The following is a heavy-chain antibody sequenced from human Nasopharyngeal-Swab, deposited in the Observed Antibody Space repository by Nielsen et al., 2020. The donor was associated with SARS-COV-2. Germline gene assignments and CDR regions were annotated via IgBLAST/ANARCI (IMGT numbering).Heavy chain of an antibody. V-gene: IGHV3-7*03. D-gene: IGHD5-24*01. J-gene: IGHJ4*02. CDR1: GFTFSSYW. Sequence: GESLKISCAASGFTFSSYWMSWVRQAPGKGLEWVANIKQDGSEKYYADSVKGRFSISRDNAKNSLYLQMNSLRAEDTAVYYCAGSGDGYNSAHLDYWGQGTLVTVSS. CDR3: AGSGDGYNSAHLDY. CDR2: IKQDGSEK.